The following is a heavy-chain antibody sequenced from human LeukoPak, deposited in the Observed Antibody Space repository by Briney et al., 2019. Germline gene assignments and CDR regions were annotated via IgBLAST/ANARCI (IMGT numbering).Heavy chain of an antibody. CDR1: GFTFSSYA. D-gene: IGHD3-3*01. CDR3: ARDTSRGFSGFCDY. Sequence: GGSLRLSCAASGFTFSSYAMLWVRQAPGKGLEYVSAISSNGGSTYYANSVKGRFTISRDNSKNTLYLQMGSLRAEDMAVYYCARDTSRGFSGFCDYWGQGTLVTVSS. J-gene: IGHJ4*02. CDR2: ISSNGGST. V-gene: IGHV3-64*01.